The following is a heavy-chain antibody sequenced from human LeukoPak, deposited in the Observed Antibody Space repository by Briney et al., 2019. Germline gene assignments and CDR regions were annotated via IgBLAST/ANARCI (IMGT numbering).Heavy chain of an antibody. CDR3: ARDTEYDRGVAFDI. CDR2: ISAYNGNT. V-gene: IGHV1-18*01. J-gene: IGHJ3*02. Sequence: GASVKVSCKASGYTFTSYGISWVRQAPGRGLEWMGWISAYNGNTNYAQKLQGRVTMTTDTSTSTAYMELRGLRSDDTAVYYCARDTEYDRGVAFDIWGQGTMVTVSS. D-gene: IGHD3-22*01. CDR1: GYTFTSYG.